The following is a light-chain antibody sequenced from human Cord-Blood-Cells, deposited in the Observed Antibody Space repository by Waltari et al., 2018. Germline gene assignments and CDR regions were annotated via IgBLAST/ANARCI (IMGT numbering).Light chain of an antibody. CDR1: QSISSY. CDR3: QQSYSTLYS. V-gene: IGKV1-39*01. CDR2: AAS. J-gene: IGKJ2*03. Sequence: DIQMTQSPSSLSASVGDRVTIPCRASQSISSYLNWYQQKPGKAPKLLIYAASSLQSGVPSSFSGSGSGTDFTLTISSLQPEDFATYYCQQSYSTLYSFGQGTKLEIK.